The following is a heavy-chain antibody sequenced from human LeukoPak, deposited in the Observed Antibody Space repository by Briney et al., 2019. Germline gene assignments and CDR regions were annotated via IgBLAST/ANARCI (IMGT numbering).Heavy chain of an antibody. V-gene: IGHV4-38-2*02. CDR2: IYHSGST. Sequence: SETLSLTGTVSGYSISSGYYWGWIRQPPGKGLEWIGSIYHSGSTYYNPSHKSRVTISVDTSKSQFSLKLSSVTAADTAVYYCARDLSSGWSLPPYYYYYYMDVWGKGTTVTVSS. J-gene: IGHJ6*03. CDR3: ARDLSSGWSLPPYYYYYYMDV. D-gene: IGHD6-19*01. CDR1: GYSISSGYY.